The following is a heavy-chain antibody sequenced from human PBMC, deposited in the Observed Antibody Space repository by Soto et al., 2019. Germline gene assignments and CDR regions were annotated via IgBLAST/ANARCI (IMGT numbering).Heavy chain of an antibody. Sequence: QVELMQSGPEVKRTGTSVKVSCKASGYTFITSGINWVRQTPGQPLEWVGWISPANGDKKYAQKFKDRVILTSETSTDTVNMELTNLRSDDTAVYFCARGRYFATTHRQWWYFDFWGRGTPVTVSS. CDR1: GYTFITSG. CDR2: ISPANGDK. CDR3: ARGRYFATTHRQWWYFDF. D-gene: IGHD6-19*01. V-gene: IGHV1-18*01. J-gene: IGHJ2*01.